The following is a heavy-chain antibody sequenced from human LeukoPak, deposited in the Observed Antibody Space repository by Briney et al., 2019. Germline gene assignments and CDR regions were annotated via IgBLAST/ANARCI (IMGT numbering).Heavy chain of an antibody. CDR3: ARVRDIGATIPRRLDFDY. J-gene: IGHJ4*02. CDR2: INPSGGST. D-gene: IGHD5-12*01. CDR1: GYTFTSYY. Sequence: GASVKVSCKASGYTFTSYYMHWVRQAPGQGLEWMGIINPSGGSTSYAQKFQGRVTMTRDTSTSTVYMELSSLRSEDTAVYYCARVRDIGATIPRRLDFDYWGQGTLVTVSS. V-gene: IGHV1-46*01.